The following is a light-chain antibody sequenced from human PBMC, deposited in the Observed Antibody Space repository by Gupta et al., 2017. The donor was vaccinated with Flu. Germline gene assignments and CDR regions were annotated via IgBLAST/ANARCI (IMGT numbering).Light chain of an antibody. CDR1: QSVSSTS. CDR2: GSS. J-gene: IGKJ4*01. V-gene: IGKV3-20*01. CDR3: QQYGRSPLT. Sequence: EIVLTQSPGTLSLSPGERATLSGRASQSVSSTSLAWYQQKPGQAPRLLIYGSSSRATGIPDRFSGSGSGTDFTLTISRLEPEDFAVYFCQQYGRSPLTFGGGTKVEIK.